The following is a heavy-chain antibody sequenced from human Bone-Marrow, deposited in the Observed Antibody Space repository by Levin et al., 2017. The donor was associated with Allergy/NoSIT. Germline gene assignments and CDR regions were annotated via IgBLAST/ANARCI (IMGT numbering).Heavy chain of an antibody. J-gene: IGHJ4*02. Sequence: PGGSLRLSCAASGFTFRSYAMSWVRQAPGKGLEWVSNIHSDAGGRTYYADSVKGRFTISRDDSKNTVYLQMDSLRVENSAVYYCATSGVYGDPLFYFDTWGQGILVAVSS. CDR1: GFTFRSYA. CDR2: IHSDAGGRT. V-gene: IGHV3-23*01. CDR3: ATSGVYGDPLFYFDT. D-gene: IGHD4-17*01.